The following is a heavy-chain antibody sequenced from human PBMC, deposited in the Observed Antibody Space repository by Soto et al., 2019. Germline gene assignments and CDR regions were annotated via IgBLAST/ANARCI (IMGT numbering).Heavy chain of an antibody. V-gene: IGHV2-5*02. CDR3: AHRDGLGEFDS. Sequence: QITLKESGPPLVKPTQTLTLTCTFSGFSLTTSGVGVGWIRQPPGKALEWLALIYWDEDKRYSPSLKRRLTTTXXTSRNQVVLTMTNMDPVDTATYLCAHRDGLGEFDSWGQGTLVTVSS. CDR2: IYWDEDK. J-gene: IGHJ5*01. CDR1: GFSLTTSGVG. D-gene: IGHD3-10*01.